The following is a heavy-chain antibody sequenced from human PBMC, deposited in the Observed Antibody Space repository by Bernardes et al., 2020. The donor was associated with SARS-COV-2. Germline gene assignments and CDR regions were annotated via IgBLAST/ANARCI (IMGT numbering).Heavy chain of an antibody. CDR1: GYKFNTYW. CDR2: IYPGDSDT. J-gene: IGHJ4*02. V-gene: IGHV5-51*01. Sequence: GESRKISCKGSGYKFNTYWIGWVRQKPGKGLEWMGIIYPGDSDTRYSPSFQGQVTISVDKSISTAYLQWRSLTASDTAIYYCARSDYDWFLGRGGYYDYWGQGTMVSVSS. CDR3: ARSDYDWFLGRGGYYDY. D-gene: IGHD3-9*01.